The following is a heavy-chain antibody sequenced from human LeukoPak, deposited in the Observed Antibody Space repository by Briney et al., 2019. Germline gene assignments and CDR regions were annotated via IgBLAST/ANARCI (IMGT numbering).Heavy chain of an antibody. V-gene: IGHV3-23*01. CDR1: GFTFSAYA. CDR3: ARDLHYYVAMVI. CDR2: IGSDNKP. D-gene: IGHD3-10*02. J-gene: IGHJ6*02. Sequence: GGSLRLSCEASGFTFSAYAMTWVRQAPGKGLEWVSSIGSDNKPHYSESVKGRFAISRDNSKNTLFLQLHNLRVEDTALYYCARDLHYYVAMVIWGQGTTVTVSS.